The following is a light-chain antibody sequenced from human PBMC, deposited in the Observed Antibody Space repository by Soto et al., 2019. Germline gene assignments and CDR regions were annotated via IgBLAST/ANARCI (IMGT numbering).Light chain of an antibody. Sequence: EIVLTQSPGTLSLSPGERATLSCRDSQSVSSSYLAWYQQTTGQAPRLLIYGASSRATGIPDRFSGSGSGTDFTLTISRLEPEDFAVYYCQQDGSSPRKFGKGTKVEIK. CDR3: QQDGSSPRK. J-gene: IGKJ1*01. CDR1: QSVSSSY. V-gene: IGKV3-20*01. CDR2: GAS.